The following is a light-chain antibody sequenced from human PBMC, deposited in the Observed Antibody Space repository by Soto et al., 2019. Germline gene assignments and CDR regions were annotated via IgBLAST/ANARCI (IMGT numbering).Light chain of an antibody. V-gene: IGKV3-11*01. CDR3: QQRFDWPRFT. CDR2: DAS. Sequence: EIVLTQSPATLSLSPGERATLSCRASQSVSSYFAWYQQKPGQAPRLLIYDASNRTTGIPARLSGGGSGTDFTPTISSLEPEDFAVYYCQQRFDWPRFTFGQGTKLEIK. J-gene: IGKJ2*01. CDR1: QSVSSY.